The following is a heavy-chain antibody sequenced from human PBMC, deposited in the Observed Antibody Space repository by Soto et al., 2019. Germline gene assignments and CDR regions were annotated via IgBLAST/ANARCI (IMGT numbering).Heavy chain of an antibody. V-gene: IGHV4-59*01. CDR1: GGSISGNY. CDR3: ARDLELSSSWYRWFDP. J-gene: IGHJ5*02. D-gene: IGHD6-13*01. Sequence: LPETLSLTCTVSGGSISGNYWSWIRQPPGKGLEWIGYVFYNGITNYNPSLKSRVTISVDASKNQFSLSLTSVTTADTAVYYCARDLELSSSWYRWFDPWGQGTLVIVSS. CDR2: VFYNGIT.